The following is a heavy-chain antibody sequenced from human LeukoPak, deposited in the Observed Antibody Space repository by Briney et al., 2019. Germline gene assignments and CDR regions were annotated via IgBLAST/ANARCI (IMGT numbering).Heavy chain of an antibody. D-gene: IGHD1-26*01. Sequence: GGSLRLSCAASGFTFSSYSMNWVRQAPGKGLLWVSYISSSSTTIYYADSVKGRFTVSRDNAKNSLYLQMNSLRDEDTAVYYCARVAGGSYSVDHWGQGTLVTVSA. CDR2: ISSSSTTI. CDR3: ARVAGGSYSVDH. V-gene: IGHV3-48*02. CDR1: GFTFSSYS. J-gene: IGHJ4*02.